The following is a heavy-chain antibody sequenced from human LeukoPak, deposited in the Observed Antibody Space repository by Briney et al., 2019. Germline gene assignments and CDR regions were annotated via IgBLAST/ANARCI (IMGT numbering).Heavy chain of an antibody. V-gene: IGHV4-59*01. J-gene: IGHJ5*02. CDR2: SYYSGST. CDR3: ARCSLWFGELSSFPS. Sequence: SETLSLTCTVSGGSISNYHWSWVRQPPGKGLEWIGYSYYSGSTTSNPSLKSRVTISIDTAKNQFSLKLSSVTAADNAANYCARCSLWFGELSSFPSWGQGTLVIVSS. D-gene: IGHD3-10*01. CDR1: GGSISNYH.